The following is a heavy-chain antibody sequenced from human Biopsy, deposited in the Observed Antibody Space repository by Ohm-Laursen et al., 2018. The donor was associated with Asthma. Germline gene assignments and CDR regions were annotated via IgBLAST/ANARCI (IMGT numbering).Heavy chain of an antibody. CDR2: IYSGGTS. D-gene: IGHD3-22*01. J-gene: IGHJ4*02. CDR1: GFAVSRDH. CDR3: ARGDSSNWSHYYFDY. V-gene: IGHV3-53*01. Sequence: SLRLSCAASGFAVSRDHMFWVRQAPGKGLEWVSVIYSGGTSHTAASVRGRFTISRDYPKNTLYLQMHRLRAEDTAVYYCARGDSSNWSHYYFDYWGQGTLVTVSS.